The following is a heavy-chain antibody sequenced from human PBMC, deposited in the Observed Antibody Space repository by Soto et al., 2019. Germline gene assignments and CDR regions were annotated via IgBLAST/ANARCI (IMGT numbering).Heavy chain of an antibody. CDR1: GFTVSSNY. D-gene: IGHD3-3*01. CDR3: ARETNDFWSGYYDY. V-gene: IGHV3-66*01. J-gene: IGHJ4*02. Sequence: EVQLVESGGGLVQPGGSLRLSCAASGFTVSSNYMSWVRQAPGQGLEWVSVIYSGGSTYYEDSVKGRFTISRDNSKNTLYLQMNSLRAEDTAVYYCARETNDFWSGYYDYWGQGTLVTVSS. CDR2: IYSGGST.